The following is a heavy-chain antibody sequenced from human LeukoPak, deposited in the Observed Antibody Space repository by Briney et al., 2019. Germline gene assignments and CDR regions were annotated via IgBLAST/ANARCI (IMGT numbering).Heavy chain of an antibody. D-gene: IGHD2-21*01. V-gene: IGHV3-23*01. J-gene: IGHJ4*02. CDR3: AEDNSLGGYSPY. Sequence: PGGSLRLSCAASGFIVSRKYMSWVRQAPGKGLEWVSGIIASGGSTYYAESVKGRFTISRDNSKNTLYLQMNSLRAEDTALYYCAEDNSLGGYSPYWGQGTLVTVSS. CDR2: IIASGGST. CDR1: GFIVSRKY.